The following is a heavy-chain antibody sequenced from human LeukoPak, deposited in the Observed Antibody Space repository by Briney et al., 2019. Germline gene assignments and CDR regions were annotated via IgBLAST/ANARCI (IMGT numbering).Heavy chain of an antibody. CDR3: ARDGDALMVRGVRVDY. CDR2: ISAGGGST. CDR1: GFTFSSFG. V-gene: IGHV3-23*01. Sequence: GGSLRLSCAASGFTFSSFGMNWVRQAPEKGLEWVSTISAGGGSTYYADSVKGRFTISRDNAKNSLYLQMNSLRAEDAAVYYCARDGDALMVRGVRVDYWGQGTLVTVSS. D-gene: IGHD3-10*01. J-gene: IGHJ4*02.